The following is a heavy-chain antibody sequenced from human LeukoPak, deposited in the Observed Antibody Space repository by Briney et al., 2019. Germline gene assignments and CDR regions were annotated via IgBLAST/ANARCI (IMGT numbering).Heavy chain of an antibody. CDR2: ISSSSSYI. J-gene: IGHJ5*02. CDR3: SYSLRFDP. V-gene: IGHV3-21*01. Sequence: PGGSLRLSCAASGFTFSGYSMNWVRQAPGKGLEWVSSISSSSSYIYYADSVKGRFTISRDDAKNSLYLQMNSLRAEDTAVYYCSYSLRFDPWGQGTLVTVSS. CDR1: GFTFSGYS. D-gene: IGHD1-26*01.